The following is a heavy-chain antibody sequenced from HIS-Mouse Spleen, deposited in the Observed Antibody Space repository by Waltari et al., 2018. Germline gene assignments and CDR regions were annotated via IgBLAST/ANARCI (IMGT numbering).Heavy chain of an antibody. CDR1: GGSISSSSYY. D-gene: IGHD6-13*01. CDR2: IYYSGST. J-gene: IGHJ2*01. V-gene: IGHV4-39*07. CDR3: AREIPYSSSWYDWYFDL. Sequence: QLQLQESGPGLVKPSETLSLTCTVSGGSISSSSYYWGWIRQPPGKGLEWRGSIYYSGSTCYNPALKSRVTISVDTSKNQFSLKLSSVTAADTAVYYCAREIPYSSSWYDWYFDLWGRGTLVTVSS.